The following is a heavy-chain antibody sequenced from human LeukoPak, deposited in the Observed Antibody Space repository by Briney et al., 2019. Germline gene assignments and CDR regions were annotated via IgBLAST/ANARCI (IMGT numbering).Heavy chain of an antibody. D-gene: IGHD6-13*01. CDR2: IFYSGST. CDR3: ARERREGGSSWIDY. V-gene: IGHV4-30-4*01. J-gene: IGHJ4*02. Sequence: SETLSLTCTVSGGSISSGDYYWSWIRQPPGKVLEWIGHIFYSGSTYYNPSLMRRLTISVDTSKNQFSLKLSSVTPADTAVYYCARERREGGSSWIDYWGRGTLVTVSS. CDR1: GGSISSGDYY.